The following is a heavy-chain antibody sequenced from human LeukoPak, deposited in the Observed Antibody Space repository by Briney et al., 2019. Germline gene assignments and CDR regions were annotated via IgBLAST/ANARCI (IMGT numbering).Heavy chain of an antibody. Sequence: GGSLRLSCAASGFTFSSYGMSWVRQAPGKGLEWVSSISSSSSYIYYADSVKGRFTISRDNAKNSLYLQMNSLRAEDTAVYYCARDGGSGSYYRGIGYYYYMDVWGKGTTVTISS. V-gene: IGHV3-21*01. CDR1: GFTFSSYG. CDR2: ISSSSSYI. CDR3: ARDGGSGSYYRGIGYYYYMDV. J-gene: IGHJ6*03. D-gene: IGHD3-10*01.